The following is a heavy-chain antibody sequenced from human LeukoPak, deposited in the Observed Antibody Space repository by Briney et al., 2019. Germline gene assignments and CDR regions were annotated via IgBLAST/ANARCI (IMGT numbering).Heavy chain of an antibody. V-gene: IGHV3-30-3*01. D-gene: IGHD6-19*01. CDR3: ARVRSSGVYYNYALDV. J-gene: IGHJ6*02. Sequence: PGGSLRLSCAASGFTFSSYAMHWVRQAPGKGLEWGATISNDGNNKFSADSVKGRFTISRDNSKNTMYVQMNSLRADDTAEYYCARVRSSGVYYNYALDVWGRGTTVTVSS. CDR2: ISNDGNNK. CDR1: GFTFSSYA.